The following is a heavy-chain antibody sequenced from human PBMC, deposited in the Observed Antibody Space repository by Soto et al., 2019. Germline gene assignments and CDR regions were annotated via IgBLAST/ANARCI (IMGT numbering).Heavy chain of an antibody. V-gene: IGHV4-61*01. J-gene: IGHJ6*02. CDR1: GGSVSSGSYY. CDR2: IHYSGST. Sequence: SETMSLTCTVAGGSVSSGSYYWSWNRQPPGKGLEGIGYIHYSGSTNYNPSLTSRVTISVDTSKNQCSLKLSSVTAADTAVYYCASTMSYGSGSYYYYYVMDVWGQGATVTVSS. CDR3: ASTMSYGSGSYYYYYVMDV. D-gene: IGHD3-10*01.